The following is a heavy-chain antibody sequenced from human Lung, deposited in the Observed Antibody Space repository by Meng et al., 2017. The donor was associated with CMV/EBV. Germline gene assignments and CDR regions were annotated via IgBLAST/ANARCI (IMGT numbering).Heavy chain of an antibody. CDR3: ARDLAAAGTGSGWDYYYGMDV. J-gene: IGHJ6*02. Sequence: SXXVSXKASGGTFSSYTISWVRQAPGQGLEWMGRIIPSLGIANYAQKFQGRVTITADKSTSTAYMQLSSLRSEDTAVYYCARDLAAAGTGSGWDYYYGMDVXGQGXTVTVSS. V-gene: IGHV1-69*04. CDR2: IIPSLGIA. CDR1: GGTFSSYT. D-gene: IGHD6-13*01.